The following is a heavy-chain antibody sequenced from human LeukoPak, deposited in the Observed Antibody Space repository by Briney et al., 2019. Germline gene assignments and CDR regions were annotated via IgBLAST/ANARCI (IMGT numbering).Heavy chain of an antibody. CDR1: GGSFSGYY. Sequence: PSETLSLTCAVYGGSFSGYYWSWIRQPQGKGLEWNGEINHSGSTNYNPSLKSRVTISVDTSKNQFSLKLSSVTAADTAVYYCANPYYYDSSGYAFDIWGQGTMVTVSS. J-gene: IGHJ3*02. CDR2: INHSGST. V-gene: IGHV4-34*01. CDR3: ANPYYYDSSGYAFDI. D-gene: IGHD3-22*01.